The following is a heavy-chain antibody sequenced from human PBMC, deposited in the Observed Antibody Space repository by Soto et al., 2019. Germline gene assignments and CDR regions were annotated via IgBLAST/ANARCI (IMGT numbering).Heavy chain of an antibody. CDR1: GFNCIVSW. CDR2: ISSDGTET. J-gene: IGHJ4*02. V-gene: IGHV3-7*01. Sequence: PGGSLNHSWGASGFNCIVSWMSWVRQAPGKGLEWVAYISSDGTETNYVDSVGGRFTISRDNAKNSLFLQMNSLRVEDTAVYYCARKPRLLDSWGQGTLVTVSS. CDR3: ARKPRLLDS. D-gene: IGHD6-6*01.